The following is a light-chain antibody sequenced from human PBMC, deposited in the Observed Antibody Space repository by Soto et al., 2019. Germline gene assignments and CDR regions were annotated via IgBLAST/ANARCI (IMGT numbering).Light chain of an antibody. J-gene: IGKJ4*01. Sequence: EIVMTQSPATLSVSPGERATLSCRASQSVSSNLAWYQQKPGQAPRLLIYGASTRATGIPARFSGSGSGTDFTLTISRLQSEDFAVYYCQQYGSSPYTFGGGTKVQI. CDR1: QSVSSN. V-gene: IGKV3-15*01. CDR3: QQYGSSPYT. CDR2: GAS.